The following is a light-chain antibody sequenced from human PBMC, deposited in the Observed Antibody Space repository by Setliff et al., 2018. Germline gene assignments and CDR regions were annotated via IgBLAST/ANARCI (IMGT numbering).Light chain of an antibody. CDR3: SSYTSSRTVI. CDR2: DVS. CDR1: SSDVGGYNY. J-gene: IGLJ2*01. Sequence: SALTQPASVSGSPGQSVTISCTGTSSDVGGYNYVSWYQRHPGEAPKLLIYDVSNRPSGVSNRFSGSKSGNTASLTISGLQAEDEADYFCSSYTSSRTVIFGGGTKGTVL. V-gene: IGLV2-14*03.